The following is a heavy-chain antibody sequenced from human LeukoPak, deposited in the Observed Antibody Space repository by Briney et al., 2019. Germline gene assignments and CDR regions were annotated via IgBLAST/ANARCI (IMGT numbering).Heavy chain of an antibody. CDR3: AKDMMEMATIKATAFDY. CDR2: ISWNSGSI. V-gene: IGHV3-9*01. J-gene: IGHJ4*02. D-gene: IGHD5-24*01. CDR1: GFTFDDYA. Sequence: GGSLRLSCAASGFTFDDYAMHWVRQAPGKGLEWVSGISWNSGSIGYADSVKGRFTISRDNAKNSLYLQMNSLRAEDTALYYCAKDMMEMATIKATAFDYWGQGTLVTVSS.